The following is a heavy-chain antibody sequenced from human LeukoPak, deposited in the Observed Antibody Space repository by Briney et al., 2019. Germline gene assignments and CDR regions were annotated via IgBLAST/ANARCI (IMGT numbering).Heavy chain of an antibody. CDR3: AREVDVRGVKAASNAFDI. D-gene: IGHD3-10*01. CDR1: GYTFTSYD. Sequence: ASVKVSCKASGYTFTSYDINWVRQATGQGLEWMGWMNPNSGNTGYAQKFQGRVTMTRNTSISTAYMELRSLRSDDTAVYYCAREVDVRGVKAASNAFDIWGQGTMVTVSS. V-gene: IGHV1-8*01. CDR2: MNPNSGNT. J-gene: IGHJ3*02.